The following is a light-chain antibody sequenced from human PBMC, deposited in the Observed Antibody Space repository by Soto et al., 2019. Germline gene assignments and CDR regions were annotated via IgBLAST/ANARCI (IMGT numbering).Light chain of an antibody. CDR2: GLS. J-gene: IGLJ1*01. CDR3: SSYSCRSTREYD. V-gene: IGLV2-14*01. CDR1: SSDLGGDDY. Sequence: QSALTQPASVSGSPGQSITISCTGTSSDLGGDDYDSCYQQHPRKPPKVTIYGLSNRRSGFYNRFSGAKSGNTAALTIAGLHAEDKADYYNSSYSCRSTREYDVGTGPKVTVL.